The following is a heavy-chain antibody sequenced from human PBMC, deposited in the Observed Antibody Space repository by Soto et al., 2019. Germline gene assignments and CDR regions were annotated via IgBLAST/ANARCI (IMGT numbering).Heavy chain of an antibody. CDR3: ARSGYFNYYDSSVYYSDEVPMAS. CDR1: GFSLSNARMG. D-gene: IGHD3-22*01. V-gene: IGHV2-26*01. CDR2: IFSNDEK. J-gene: IGHJ5*02. Sequence: SGPTLVNPTETLTLTCTVSGFSLSNARMGVSWIRQPPGKALEWLAHIFSNDEKSYSTSLKSRLTISKDTSKSQVVLTMTNMDPVDTATYYCARSGYFNYYDSSVYYSDEVPMASWGRETLFTVPS.